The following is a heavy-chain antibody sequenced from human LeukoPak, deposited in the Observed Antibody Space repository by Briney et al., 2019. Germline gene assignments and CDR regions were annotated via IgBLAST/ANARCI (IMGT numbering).Heavy chain of an antibody. Sequence: DSVTVSCTASGYTFTGYYMHWVRQAPGQGLEWMGWINPNSGGTNYAQKFQGRFTMTRDTSISTAYMELSRLRSDDTAVYYCARDDLAYYYGMDVWGQGTTVTVSS. V-gene: IGHV1-2*02. CDR1: GYTFTGYY. CDR2: INPNSGGT. J-gene: IGHJ6*02. CDR3: ARDDLAYYYGMDV.